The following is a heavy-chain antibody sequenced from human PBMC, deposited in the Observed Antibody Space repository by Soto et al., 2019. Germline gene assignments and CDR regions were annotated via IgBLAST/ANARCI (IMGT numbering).Heavy chain of an antibody. CDR2: INPSGGKT. Sequence: ASVKVSCKASGYTFTNHYIHWVRQGPGQGPEWMGTINPSGGKTDYAQKFKGRVTLTSDTPTSTVYMELRSLRSEDTAIYYCARDEYHYGSGSSYSTLDDWGQGTLVTVYS. D-gene: IGHD3-10*01. V-gene: IGHV1-46*01. CDR3: ARDEYHYGSGSSYSTLDD. CDR1: GYTFTNHY. J-gene: IGHJ4*02.